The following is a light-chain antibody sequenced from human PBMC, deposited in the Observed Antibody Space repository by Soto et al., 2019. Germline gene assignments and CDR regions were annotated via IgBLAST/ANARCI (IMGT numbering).Light chain of an antibody. Sequence: QSVLTQPASVSGSPGQSITISCTGTSGDIGSYNYVSWYQHHPGKAPRLVIYDVTNRPSGISDRFSGSKSGNTASLTISGLLAEDEADYYCTSYTSISTYVFGTGTKLTVL. V-gene: IGLV2-14*01. CDR1: SGDIGSYNY. CDR3: TSYTSISTYV. CDR2: DVT. J-gene: IGLJ1*01.